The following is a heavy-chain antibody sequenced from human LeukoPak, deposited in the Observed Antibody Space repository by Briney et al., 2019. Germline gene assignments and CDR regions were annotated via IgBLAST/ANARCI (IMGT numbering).Heavy chain of an antibody. CDR1: GITLANYG. CDR3: ARYPPWGSGYITI. J-gene: IGHJ4*02. CDR2: VSGSGGST. V-gene: IGHV3-23*01. D-gene: IGHD5-12*01. Sequence: PGGSLRLSWGVSGITLANYGMGWVRQAPGKGLEWVAGVSGSGGSTTYADSVKGRFTISRDNPKNTLSLQMNSLRAEDTAVYYCARYPPWGSGYITIWGQGTLVTVSS.